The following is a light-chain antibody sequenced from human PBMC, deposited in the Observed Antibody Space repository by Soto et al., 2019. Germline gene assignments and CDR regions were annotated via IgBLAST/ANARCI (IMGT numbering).Light chain of an antibody. CDR2: AAS. CDR1: QSISSY. J-gene: IGKJ5*01. V-gene: IGKV1-39*01. Sequence: DIQMTQSPSSVSASVGDRFTITCLASQSISSYLNWYQQKPGKAPKLLIYAASSLQSGVPSRFRGSGSGTDFTLTISCLQPEDFATYYCQQSYSTPSTVGQGTRLEIK. CDR3: QQSYSTPST.